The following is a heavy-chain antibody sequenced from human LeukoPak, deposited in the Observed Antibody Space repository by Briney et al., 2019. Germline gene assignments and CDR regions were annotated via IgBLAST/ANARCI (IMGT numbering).Heavy chain of an antibody. Sequence: GGSLRLSCAAFGFTFRSYWMTWVRQAPGKGLEWVANIKPDESEKYYMDSVKGRSTISRDNAKNSVYLQMNSLRAEDTAVYYCARSPDGMDVWGQGTTVTVSS. V-gene: IGHV3-7*01. CDR3: ARSPDGMDV. CDR1: GFTFRSYW. J-gene: IGHJ6*02. CDR2: IKPDESEK.